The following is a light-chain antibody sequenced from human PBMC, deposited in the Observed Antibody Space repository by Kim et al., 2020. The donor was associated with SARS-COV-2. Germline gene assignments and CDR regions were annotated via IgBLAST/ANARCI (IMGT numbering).Light chain of an antibody. Sequence: ETATLSWRDSHSVASRLAWYQQKPGQAPRLRISDTSTRATDIPARFSGSGSGTEFTLTISSLQSEDSALYYCQHYNSWPRAFGQGTKVDIK. CDR1: HSVASR. V-gene: IGKV3-15*01. J-gene: IGKJ1*01. CDR3: QHYNSWPRA. CDR2: DTS.